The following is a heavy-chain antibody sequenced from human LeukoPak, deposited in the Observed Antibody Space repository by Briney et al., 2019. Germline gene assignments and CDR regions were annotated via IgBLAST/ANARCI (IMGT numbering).Heavy chain of an antibody. CDR2: IYYSGST. CDR3: ARRKYYGSGSYNG. D-gene: IGHD3-10*01. V-gene: IGHV4-39*01. CDR1: GGSISSSGYY. J-gene: IGHJ4*02. Sequence: PSETLSLTCTVSGGSISSSGYYWGWIRQPPGKGLEWIGSIYYSGSTYYNPSLKSRVTISVDTSKNQFSLKLSSVTAADTAVYYCARRKYYGSGSYNGWGQGTLVTVSS.